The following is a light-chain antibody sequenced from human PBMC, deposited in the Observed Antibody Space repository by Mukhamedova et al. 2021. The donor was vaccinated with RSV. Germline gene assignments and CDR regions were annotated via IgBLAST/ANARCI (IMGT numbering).Light chain of an antibody. CDR1: QSISSY. CDR2: AAS. CDR3: HQSYSTPRT. V-gene: IGKV1-39*01. J-gene: IGKJ1*01. Sequence: ASQSISSYLNWYQQKPGKAPKLLIYAASSLQSGVPSRFSGSGSGTDFTLTISSLQPEDFATYYCHQSYSTPRTFGQGTKVEIK.